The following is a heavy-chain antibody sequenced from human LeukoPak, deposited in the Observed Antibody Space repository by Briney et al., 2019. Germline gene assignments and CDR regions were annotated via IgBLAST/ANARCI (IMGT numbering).Heavy chain of an antibody. CDR1: GGSISSCY. Sequence: TSETLSLTCTVSGGSISSCYWSWIRQPPGKGLEWIGEINHSGSTNYNPSLKSRVTISVDTSKNQFSLKLSSVTAADTAVYYCARGRIAARPRPYYYYYMDVWGKGTTVTVSS. V-gene: IGHV4-34*01. CDR3: ARGRIAARPRPYYYYYMDV. D-gene: IGHD6-6*01. J-gene: IGHJ6*03. CDR2: INHSGST.